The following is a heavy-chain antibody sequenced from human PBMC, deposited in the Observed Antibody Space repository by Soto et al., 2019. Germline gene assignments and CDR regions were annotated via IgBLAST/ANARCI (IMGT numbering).Heavy chain of an antibody. D-gene: IGHD3-10*01. CDR2: ISYTGYS. CDR3: ARHGFGPLHGLVDV. V-gene: IGHV4-59*08. CDR1: GGSIDNYY. Sequence: QVQFQESGPGLVKPSETLSLTCTVSGGSIDNYYCSWFRLPPGKALEWIGYISYTGYSAYNFSLKRRVTMSMDTSKTQFYLTLESVTATDTAVYYCARHGFGPLHGLVDVWGQGTTVIVSS. J-gene: IGHJ6*02.